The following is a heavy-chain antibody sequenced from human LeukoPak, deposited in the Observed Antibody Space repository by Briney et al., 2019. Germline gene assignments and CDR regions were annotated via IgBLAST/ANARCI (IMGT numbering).Heavy chain of an antibody. V-gene: IGHV3-7*01. J-gene: IGHJ5*02. CDR1: GFTFSSYW. Sequence: PGGSLRLSCAASGFTFSSYWMSWVRQAPGKGLEWVANIKLDGSERYYVDSVRGRFTISRDNAKNSLYLQMNSLRAEDTAVYYCARDLYCSSTSCYTRPPFDPWGQGTLVTVSS. CDR2: IKLDGSER. D-gene: IGHD2-2*02. CDR3: ARDLYCSSTSCYTRPPFDP.